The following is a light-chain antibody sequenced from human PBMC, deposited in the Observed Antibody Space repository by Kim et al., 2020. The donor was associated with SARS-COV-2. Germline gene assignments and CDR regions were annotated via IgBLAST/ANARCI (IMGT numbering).Light chain of an antibody. J-gene: IGLJ2*01. V-gene: IGLV1-51*01. CDR3: GTWDSSLSAVV. Sequence: GQPVTISCSGRDSNIGNNYVSWYQQLPGTAPKLLIYDNNQRPSGIPDRFSVSKSGTSATLDITGLQTGDEADYYCGTWDSSLSAVVFGGGTQLTVL. CDR2: DNN. CDR1: DSNIGNNY.